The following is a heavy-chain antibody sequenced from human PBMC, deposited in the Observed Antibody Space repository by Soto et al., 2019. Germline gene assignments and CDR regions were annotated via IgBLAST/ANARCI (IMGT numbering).Heavy chain of an antibody. CDR2: ISGSGGST. D-gene: IGHD2-15*01. CDR1: GFTFSSYA. Sequence: GGSLRLSCAASGFTFSSYAMSWVRQAPGKGLEWVSAISGSGGSTYYADSVKGRFTISRDNSKNTLYLQMNSLRAEDTAVYYCAKGIVVVVAATLIHYWGQGTLVTVSS. J-gene: IGHJ4*02. V-gene: IGHV3-23*01. CDR3: AKGIVVVVAATLIHY.